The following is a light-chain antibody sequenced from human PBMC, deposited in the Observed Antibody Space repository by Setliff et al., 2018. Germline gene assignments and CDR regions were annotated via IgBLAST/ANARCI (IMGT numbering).Light chain of an antibody. CDR2: DVL. V-gene: IGLV2-14*03. J-gene: IGLJ2*01. CDR1: SSDVGGYDF. Sequence: QSVLTQPASVSGSPGQSITISCTGTSSDVGGYDFVSWYQQHPGKAPKLMIFDVLNRPSGVSDRFSGSKSGNTASLTITGLQAEDEADYYCSSYTSIGTLIVFGGGTKVTVL. CDR3: SSYTSIGTLIV.